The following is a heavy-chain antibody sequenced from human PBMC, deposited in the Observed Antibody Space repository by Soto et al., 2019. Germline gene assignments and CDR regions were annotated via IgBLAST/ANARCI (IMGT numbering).Heavy chain of an antibody. CDR3: ARSTVTTLPPHCFDY. CDR1: GGSMSSHY. CDR2: INHSGST. D-gene: IGHD4-17*01. V-gene: IGHV4-59*11. Sequence: SETLSLTCTVSGGSMSSHYWSWIRQPPGKGLEWLGYINHSGSTNYNPSLKSRVTISVDTSKNQFSLKLSSVTAADTSVYYCARSTVTTLPPHCFDYWGQGTLVTVSS. J-gene: IGHJ4*02.